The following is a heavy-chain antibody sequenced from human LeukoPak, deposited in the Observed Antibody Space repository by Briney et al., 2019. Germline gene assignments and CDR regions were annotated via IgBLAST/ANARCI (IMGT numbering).Heavy chain of an antibody. Sequence: PGGSLRLSCAVSGITLSNYGMSWVRQAPGKGLEWVAGISDSGGNTKYADSVKGRFTISRGNPKNTLYLQMNSLRAEDTAVYFCAKRGVVIRVILVGFHKEAYYFESWGQGALVTVSS. V-gene: IGHV3-23*01. CDR2: ISDSGGNT. CDR3: AKRGVVIRVILVGFHKEAYYFES. D-gene: IGHD3/OR15-3a*01. J-gene: IGHJ4*02. CDR1: GITLSNYG.